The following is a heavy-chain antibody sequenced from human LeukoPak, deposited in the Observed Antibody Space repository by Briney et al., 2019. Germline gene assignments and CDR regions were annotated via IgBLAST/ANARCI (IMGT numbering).Heavy chain of an antibody. D-gene: IGHD4-23*01. CDR3: ARDTNKIFSAGGNPGFDY. CDR1: GGSISSYY. CDR2: IYYSGST. Sequence: SETLSLTCTVSGGSISSYYWSWIRQPPGKGLEWIGYIYYSGSTNSNPSLKSRVTISVDTSKNQFSLRLSSVTAADTAVYYCARDTNKIFSAGGNPGFDYWGQGTLVTVSS. V-gene: IGHV4-59*01. J-gene: IGHJ4*02.